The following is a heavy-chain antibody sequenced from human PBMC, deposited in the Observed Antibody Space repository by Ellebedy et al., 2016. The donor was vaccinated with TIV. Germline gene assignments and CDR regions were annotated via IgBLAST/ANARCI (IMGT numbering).Heavy chain of an antibody. V-gene: IGHV4-34*01. D-gene: IGHD1-7*01. CDR1: HGSIAPYS. Sequence: MPSEALSLTCSVFHGSIAPYSWSWFRQTPGKGLEWLAEMHHSGITDYSPSLNRRVSISVDTSKNQFSLKVPSVTAADTAIYFCARGDMTATMAEIWGQGTVVTVSS. CDR3: ARGDMTATMAEI. CDR2: MHHSGIT. J-gene: IGHJ3*02.